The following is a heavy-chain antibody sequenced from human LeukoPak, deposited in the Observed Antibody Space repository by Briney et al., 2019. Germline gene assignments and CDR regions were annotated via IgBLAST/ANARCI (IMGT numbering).Heavy chain of an antibody. V-gene: IGHV4-39*01. CDR3: ASYPLGGGYYYSVY. CDR2: IYYSGST. Sequence: SETLSLTCTVSGGSISSSSYYWGWIRQPPGKGLEWIGSIYYSGSTYYNPSLKSRVTISVDTSKNQFSLKLSSVTAADTAIYYCASYPLGGGYYYSVYWGQGTLVTVSS. J-gene: IGHJ4*02. CDR1: GGSISSSSYY. D-gene: IGHD2-21*02.